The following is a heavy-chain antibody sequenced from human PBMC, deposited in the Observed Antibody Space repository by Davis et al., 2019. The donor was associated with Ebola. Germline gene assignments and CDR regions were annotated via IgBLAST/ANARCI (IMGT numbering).Heavy chain of an antibody. V-gene: IGHV4-59*08. Sequence: PSETPSLTCTVSGGSISSHYWSWIRQPPGKGLEWIGYIYYSGSTNYNPSLKSRVTISVDTSKNQFSLKLSSVTAADTAVYYCARAPQGGWYFDLWGRGTLVTVSS. J-gene: IGHJ2*01. CDR2: IYYSGST. CDR3: ARAPQGGWYFDL. CDR1: GGSISSHY.